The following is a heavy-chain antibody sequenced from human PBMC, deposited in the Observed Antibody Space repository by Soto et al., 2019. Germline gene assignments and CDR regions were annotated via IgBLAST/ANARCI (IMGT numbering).Heavy chain of an antibody. J-gene: IGHJ5*02. CDR3: ARGSTGDNWFDP. Sequence: QVQLVQSGAEVKKPGSSVKVSCKASGGTFSSYTISWVRQAPGQGLEWMGRIIPILGIANYAQKFQGRVTITADKSTSTAYMELSSLRSEDTAVYYCARGSTGDNWFDPWGQGTLVTVSS. V-gene: IGHV1-69*02. CDR2: IIPILGIA. CDR1: GGTFSSYT. D-gene: IGHD7-27*01.